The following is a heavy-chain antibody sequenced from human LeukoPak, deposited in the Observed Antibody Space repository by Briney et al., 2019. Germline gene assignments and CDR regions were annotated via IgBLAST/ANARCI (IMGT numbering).Heavy chain of an antibody. V-gene: IGHV6-1*01. CDR1: GDSVSSNSAA. Sequence: SQTLSLTCAISGDSVSSNSAAWNWIRQSPSRGLEWQGRTYYRSKWYNDYAVSVKSRITINPDTSKNQFSLQLNSVTPEDTAVYYCAREDTYCGGDCYPARFDYWGQGTLVTVSS. CDR3: AREDTYCGGDCYPARFDY. D-gene: IGHD2-21*02. CDR2: TYYRSKWYN. J-gene: IGHJ4*02.